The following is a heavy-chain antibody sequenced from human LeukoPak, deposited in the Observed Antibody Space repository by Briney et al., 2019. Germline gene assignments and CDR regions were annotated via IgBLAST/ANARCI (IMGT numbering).Heavy chain of an antibody. J-gene: IGHJ4*02. Sequence: SETLSLTCTVSGGSISSYYWSWIRQPPGKGLEWIGYIYYSGSTNYNPSLKSRVTISVGTSKNQFSLKLSSVTAADTAVYYCARSRRYYDILTGYYEGEYYFDYWGQGTLVTVSS. CDR1: GGSISSYY. V-gene: IGHV4-59*01. D-gene: IGHD3-9*01. CDR3: ARSRRYYDILTGYYEGEYYFDY. CDR2: IYYSGST.